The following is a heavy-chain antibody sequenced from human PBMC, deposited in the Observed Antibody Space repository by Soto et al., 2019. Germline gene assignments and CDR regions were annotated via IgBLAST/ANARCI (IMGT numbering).Heavy chain of an antibody. CDR1: GGSLRNRSYY. V-gene: IGHV4-39*01. CDR3: ARHGDYGSGSYINYYYYYMEV. J-gene: IGHJ6*03. D-gene: IGHD3-10*01. CDR2: IYYSGRP. Sequence: GTLSLTCTFSGGSLRNRSYYLGWIRQPPGKGLECIGSIYYSGRPYYNPSLKSRVTISVDTSKNQFSLKLSSVTAADTAVYYCARHGDYGSGSYINYYYYYMEVWGKGTTVTVSS.